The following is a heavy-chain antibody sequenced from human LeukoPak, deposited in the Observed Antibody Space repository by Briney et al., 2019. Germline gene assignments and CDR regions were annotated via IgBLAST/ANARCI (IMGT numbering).Heavy chain of an antibody. CDR2: ISYDGSNK. J-gene: IGHJ6*02. Sequence: PGRSLRLSCAASGFTFSSYAMHWVRQAPGKGLEWVAVISYDGSNKYCADSVKGRFTISRDNSKNTLYLQMNSLRAEDTAVYYCARDPVAPDYYYYGMDVWGQGTTVTVSS. CDR3: ARDPVAPDYYYYGMDV. V-gene: IGHV3-30-3*01. CDR1: GFTFSSYA. D-gene: IGHD2-2*01.